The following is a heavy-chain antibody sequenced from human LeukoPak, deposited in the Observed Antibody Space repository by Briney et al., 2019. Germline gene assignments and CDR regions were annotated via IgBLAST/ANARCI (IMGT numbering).Heavy chain of an antibody. D-gene: IGHD6-13*01. CDR3: ARCPGSWSGYDAFDI. CDR2: INHSGST. V-gene: IGHV4-34*01. J-gene: IGHJ3*02. CDR1: GGSFSGYY. Sequence: SETLSLTCAVYGGSFSGYYWSWIRQPPGKGLEWIGEINHSGSTNYNPSLKSRVTISVDTSKNQFSLKLSSATAADTAVYYCARCPGSWSGYDAFDIWGQGTMVTVSS.